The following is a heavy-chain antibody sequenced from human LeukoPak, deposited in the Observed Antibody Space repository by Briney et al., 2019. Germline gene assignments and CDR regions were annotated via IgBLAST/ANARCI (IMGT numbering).Heavy chain of an antibody. D-gene: IGHD3-22*01. CDR1: GFTFSSNW. Sequence: AGGSLRLSCAASGFTFSSNWMTWVRQAPGKGLEWVASIKQDGSEKYYVDSVKGRFTISRDNAKNSLYLQMNSLRAEDTAVYYCARDTYYDSSGRHLWGRGTLVTVSS. CDR3: ARDTYYDSSGRHL. CDR2: IKQDGSEK. J-gene: IGHJ2*01. V-gene: IGHV3-7*01.